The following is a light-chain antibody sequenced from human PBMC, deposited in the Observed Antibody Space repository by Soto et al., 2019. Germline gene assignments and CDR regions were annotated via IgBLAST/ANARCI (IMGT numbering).Light chain of an antibody. CDR2: GAS. Sequence: EIVWTQSPGTLSLSPGERATLSCRASQSVTSNNLAWYQQKPGQAPRLLIYGASSRATGIPDRFSGSGSGTDFTLTISRLEPEDFAVYYCQHYVSPPITFGQGTRLEI. J-gene: IGKJ5*01. CDR1: QSVTSNN. CDR3: QHYVSPPIT. V-gene: IGKV3-20*01.